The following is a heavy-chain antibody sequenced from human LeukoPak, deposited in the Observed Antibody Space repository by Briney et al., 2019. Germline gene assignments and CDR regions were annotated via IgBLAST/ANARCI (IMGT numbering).Heavy chain of an antibody. D-gene: IGHD3-16*01. CDR3: ARRGELRKSWFDP. J-gene: IGHJ5*02. V-gene: IGHV1-8*01. CDR1: GYTFTGYD. CDR2: MNPNSGNT. Sequence: ASVKVSCKASGYTFTGYDINWVRQATGQGLEWMGWMNPNSGNTGYAQKFQGRVTMTRNTSISTAYMELSSLRSEDTAVYYCARRGELRKSWFDPWGQGTLVTVSS.